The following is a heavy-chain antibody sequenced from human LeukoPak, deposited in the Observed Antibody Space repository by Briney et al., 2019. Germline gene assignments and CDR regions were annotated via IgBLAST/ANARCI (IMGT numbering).Heavy chain of an antibody. Sequence: SETLPLTCTVSGSSISSGVYYWGWIRQPPGKGLEWIGRIYTSGSTNYNPSLKSRVTMSVDTSKNQFSLKLSSVTAADTAVYYCARDRYYYDSSGYDPYFDYWGQGTLVTVSS. CDR1: GSSISSGVYY. J-gene: IGHJ4*02. CDR3: ARDRYYYDSSGYDPYFDY. V-gene: IGHV4-61*02. D-gene: IGHD3-22*01. CDR2: IYTSGST.